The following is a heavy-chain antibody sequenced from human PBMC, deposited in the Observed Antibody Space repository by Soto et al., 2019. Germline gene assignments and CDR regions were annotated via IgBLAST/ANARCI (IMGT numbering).Heavy chain of an antibody. D-gene: IGHD5-12*01. J-gene: IGHJ6*02. V-gene: IGHV3-7*03. CDR1: GFTFNSYW. Sequence: EGQLVESGGGLVQPGESLRLSCAGSGFTFNSYWMSWVRQAPGKGLEWVAKVQQDGSEKYYVDSVKGRFTISRDNGKNSVYIQMNSLRVEDTAVYYGARGGLHRSGYEYYYYYYGLDVWGQGTTVTVAS. CDR2: VQQDGSEK. CDR3: ARGGLHRSGYEYYYYYYGLDV.